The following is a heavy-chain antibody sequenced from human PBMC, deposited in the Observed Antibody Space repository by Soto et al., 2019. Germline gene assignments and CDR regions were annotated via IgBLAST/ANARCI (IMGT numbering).Heavy chain of an antibody. CDR1: GGSISSYY. V-gene: IGHV4-59*01. J-gene: IGHJ3*02. Sequence: SETLSLTCTVSGGSISSYYWSWIRQPPGKGLEWIGYIYYSGSTNYNPSLKSRVIISVDTSKNQFSLKLSSVTAADTAVYYCARRYGSAFDIWGQGTMVTVS. CDR2: IYYSGST. CDR3: ARRYGSAFDI. D-gene: IGHD3-10*01.